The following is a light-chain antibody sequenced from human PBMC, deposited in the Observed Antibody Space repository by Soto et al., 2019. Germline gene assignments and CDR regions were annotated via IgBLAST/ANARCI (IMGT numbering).Light chain of an antibody. V-gene: IGKV1-9*01. J-gene: IGKJ4*01. CDR1: QGIASY. CDR2: AAS. Sequence: QLTQSPSSLSASVGDRVTITCRASQGIASYLAWYQQKPGQAPNLLFYAASTLQSGVPSRFSGSGSGTDFTLTISSLQPEDFATYYCQQLNSYPLTFGGGTKVEI. CDR3: QQLNSYPLT.